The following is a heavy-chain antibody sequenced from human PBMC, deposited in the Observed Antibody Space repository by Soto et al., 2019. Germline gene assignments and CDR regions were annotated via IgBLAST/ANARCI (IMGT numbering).Heavy chain of an antibody. D-gene: IGHD5-18*01. CDR1: GFTFSSSW. V-gene: IGHV3-7*01. J-gene: IGHJ4*02. Sequence: PGGSLRLSCAASGFTFSSSWMNWVRQAPGKGLEWVAGIKEDGGGKYYVDFVKGRFTISRDNVENSLYLQMNSLRGEDTAVYFCARDRGYSCFDYWGLGTLVTVSS. CDR2: IKEDGGGK. CDR3: ARDRGYSCFDY.